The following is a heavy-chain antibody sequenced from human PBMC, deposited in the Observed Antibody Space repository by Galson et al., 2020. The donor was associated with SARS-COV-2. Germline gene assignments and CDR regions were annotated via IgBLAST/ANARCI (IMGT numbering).Heavy chain of an antibody. CDR1: GFIFDDYA. Sequence: LRLSCAASGFIFDDYAMHWVRQAPGKGLEWVSGISWNSDNIGYADSVKGRFTISRDNAKNSLYLQMNSLRAEDTALYYCAKDRASSGSYYYGMDVWGQGTTVTVSS. D-gene: IGHD1-26*01. CDR3: AKDRASSGSYYYGMDV. J-gene: IGHJ6*02. CDR2: ISWNSDNI. V-gene: IGHV3-9*01.